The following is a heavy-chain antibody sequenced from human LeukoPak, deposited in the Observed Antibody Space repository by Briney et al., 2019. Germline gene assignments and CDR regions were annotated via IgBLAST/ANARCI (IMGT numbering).Heavy chain of an antibody. D-gene: IGHD2-15*01. CDR2: IYTSGST. Sequence: PSQTLSLTCTVSGGSISSGSYYWSWIRQPAGKGLEWIGRIYTSGSTNYNPSLKSRVTISVGTSKNQFSLKLSSVTAADTAVYYCAREPGYCSGGSCYSGHFQHWGQGTLVTVSS. CDR1: GGSISSGSYY. J-gene: IGHJ1*01. CDR3: AREPGYCSGGSCYSGHFQH. V-gene: IGHV4-61*02.